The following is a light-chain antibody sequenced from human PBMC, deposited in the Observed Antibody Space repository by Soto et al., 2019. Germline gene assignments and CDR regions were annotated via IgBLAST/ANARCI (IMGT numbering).Light chain of an antibody. CDR2: LGS. CDR3: MQALQTPLT. CDR1: RRLLYSNGYNY. V-gene: IGKV2-28*01. J-gene: IGKJ4*01. Sequence: VLTKYPVSLPVTPGEPASISCKSSRRLLYSNGYNYLDWYLQKPGQSPQLLIYLGSNRASGVPDRFSGSGSGTDFTLKISRVEAEDVGVYYCMQALQTPLTFGGGTKVDIK.